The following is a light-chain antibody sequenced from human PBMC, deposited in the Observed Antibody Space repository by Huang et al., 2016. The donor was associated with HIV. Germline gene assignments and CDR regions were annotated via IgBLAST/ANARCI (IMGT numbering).Light chain of an antibody. Sequence: EIVLTQSPATLSLSPGVRATLSCRASLSVSNYLAWYQQKPGQAPRLLIYDASNRATDIPARFSGSGSGTDFTLTIISLDPEDFAIYYCQHRGNFGQGTRLEIK. CDR3: QHRGN. V-gene: IGKV3-11*01. CDR2: DAS. CDR1: LSVSNY. J-gene: IGKJ5*01.